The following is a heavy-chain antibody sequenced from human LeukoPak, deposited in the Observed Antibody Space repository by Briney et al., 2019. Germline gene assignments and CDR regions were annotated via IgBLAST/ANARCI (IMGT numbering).Heavy chain of an antibody. V-gene: IGHV5-51*01. Sequence: KVSCKASGYTFTSYWIGWVRQMPGKGLEWMGIIYPGDSDTRYSPSFQGQVTISADKSISTAYLQWSSLKASDTAMYYCARQSSSWSFDYWGQGTLVTVSS. D-gene: IGHD6-13*01. J-gene: IGHJ4*02. CDR2: IYPGDSDT. CDR1: GYTFTSYW. CDR3: ARQSSSWSFDY.